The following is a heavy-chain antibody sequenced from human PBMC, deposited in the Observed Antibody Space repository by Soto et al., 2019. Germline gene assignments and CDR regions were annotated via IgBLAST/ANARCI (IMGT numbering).Heavy chain of an antibody. CDR2: INPNSGGT. CDR3: AREGNDFWSGSHSFDY. V-gene: IGHV1-2*02. CDR1: GYTFTGYY. D-gene: IGHD3-3*01. J-gene: IGHJ4*02. Sequence: ASVKVSCKASGYTFTGYYMHWVRQAPGQGLEWMGWINPNSGGTNYAQKFQGRVTMTRDTSISTAYMELSRLRSDDTAVYYCAREGNDFWSGSHSFDYWGQGTLVTVYS.